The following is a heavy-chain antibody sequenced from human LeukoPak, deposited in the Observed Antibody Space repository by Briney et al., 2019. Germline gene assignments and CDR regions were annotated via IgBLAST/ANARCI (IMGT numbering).Heavy chain of an antibody. D-gene: IGHD3-10*01. J-gene: IGHJ5*02. CDR2: IYPGDSDT. V-gene: IGHV5-51*01. Sequence: PGESLKISCKGSGYSFTSYWIGWVRQMPGKGLEWMGIIYPGDSDTRYSPSFQGQVTISADKSISTAYLQWSSLKASDTAMYYCARRGYYYGSGSNPYNWFDPWGQGTLVTVSS. CDR1: GYSFTSYW. CDR3: ARRGYYYGSGSNPYNWFDP.